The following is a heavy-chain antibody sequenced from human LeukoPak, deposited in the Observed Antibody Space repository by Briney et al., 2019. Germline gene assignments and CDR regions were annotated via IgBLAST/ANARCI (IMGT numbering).Heavy chain of an antibody. J-gene: IGHJ4*02. CDR3: AKRGVVIRVILVGFHKEAYYFDS. CDR1: GITLSNYG. D-gene: IGHD3-22*01. Sequence: GGSLRLSCAVSGITLSNYGMSWVRQAPGKGLEWVAGIGESGGRTNYADSVKGRFTISRDNPKNTLYLQMNSLGAEDTAVYFCAKRGVVIRVILVGFHKEAYYFDSWGQGALVTVYS. CDR2: IGESGGRT. V-gene: IGHV3-23*01.